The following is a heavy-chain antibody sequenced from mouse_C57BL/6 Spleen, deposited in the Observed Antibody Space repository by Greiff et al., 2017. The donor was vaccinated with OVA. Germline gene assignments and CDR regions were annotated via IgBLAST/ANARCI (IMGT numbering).Heavy chain of an antibody. CDR1: GSTFTDYY. CDR3: ARFDYGSSYARDD. CDR2: INPYNGGT. Sequence: VQLQQSGPVLVKPGASVKMSCKASGSTFTDYYLNWVKQSHGKSLEWIGVINPYNGGTSYNQKFTGKATLTVDKSSSTAYMELNSLTSEDSAVYYCARFDYGSSYARDDWGQGTAVTVSS. J-gene: IGHJ4*01. V-gene: IGHV1-19*01. D-gene: IGHD1-1*01.